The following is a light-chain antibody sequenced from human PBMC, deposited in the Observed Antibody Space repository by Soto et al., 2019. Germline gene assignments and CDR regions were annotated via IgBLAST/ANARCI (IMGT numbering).Light chain of an antibody. CDR2: EVT. CDR3: SSYTTSSTYV. CDR1: SNDVGVYNF. V-gene: IGLV2-14*01. J-gene: IGLJ1*01. Sequence: QSALTQPVSVSGSPGQSITISCTGTSNDVGVYNFVSWYQQHPGKAPKLMIYEVTNRPSGVSNRFSGSKSGNTASLTISGLQAEDEADYYCSSYTTSSTYVFGTGTKLTVL.